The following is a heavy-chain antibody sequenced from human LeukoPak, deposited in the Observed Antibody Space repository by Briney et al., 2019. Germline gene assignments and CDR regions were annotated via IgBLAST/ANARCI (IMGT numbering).Heavy chain of an antibody. J-gene: IGHJ5*02. V-gene: IGHV4-34*12. CDR3: ARGPAAVHP. D-gene: IGHD6-13*01. Sequence: SETLSLTCAVPGYSLTNHFWIWVRQPPGEGQEWIGEILHTGRTNYNPSFKSRVTISLDTSKNQFFLNLTSVTAADTAVYFCARGPAAVHPWGQGTLVTVSS. CDR1: GYSLTNHF. CDR2: ILHTGRT.